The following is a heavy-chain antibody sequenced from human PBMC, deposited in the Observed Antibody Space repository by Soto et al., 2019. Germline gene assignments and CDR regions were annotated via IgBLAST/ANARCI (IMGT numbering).Heavy chain of an antibody. CDR2: IVVGSGNT. V-gene: IGHV1-58*02. J-gene: IGHJ3*02. CDR1: GFTFTSSA. CDR3: AARDPQENAFDI. Sequence: QMQLVQSGPEVKKPGTSVKVSCKASGFTFTSSAMQRVRQARGQRLEWIGWIVVGSGNTNYAQKFQERVTITRDMSKSTAYMELSSLRSEDTAVYYCAARDPQENAFDIWGQGTMVTVSS.